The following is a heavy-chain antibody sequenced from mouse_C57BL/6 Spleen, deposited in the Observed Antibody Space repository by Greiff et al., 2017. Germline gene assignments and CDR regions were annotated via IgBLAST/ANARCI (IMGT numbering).Heavy chain of an antibody. J-gene: IGHJ4*01. Sequence: EVQLQQSGPELVKPGASVKISCKASGYSFTDYNMHWVKQSNGKSLEWIGVINPNYGTTRYNPKFQGKATLTVDQSSSTAYMQLNSLTSEDSAVYCCARGWLKYYAMDDWGKGTSVTVSS. D-gene: IGHD1-3*01. V-gene: IGHV1-39*01. CDR2: INPNYGTT. CDR3: ARGWLKYYAMDD. CDR1: GYSFTDYN.